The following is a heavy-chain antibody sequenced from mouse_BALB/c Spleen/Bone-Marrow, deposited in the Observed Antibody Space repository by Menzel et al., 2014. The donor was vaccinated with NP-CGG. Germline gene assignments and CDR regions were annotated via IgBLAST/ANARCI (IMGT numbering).Heavy chain of an antibody. D-gene: IGHD2-4*01. CDR3: ARDGDYDEGYAMDY. CDR1: GYAFTNYL. CDR2: INPGSGGT. Sequence: QVQLKDSGAELVRPGTSVKVSCKASGYAFTNYLIEWVKQRPGQGLEWIGVINPGSGGTNYNEKFKGKATLTADKSSSTAYMQLSSLTSDDSAVYFCARDGDYDEGYAMDYWGQGTSVTVSS. V-gene: IGHV1-54*01. J-gene: IGHJ4*01.